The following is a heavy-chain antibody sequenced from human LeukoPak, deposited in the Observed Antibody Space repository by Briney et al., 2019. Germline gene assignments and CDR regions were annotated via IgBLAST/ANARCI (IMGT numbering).Heavy chain of an antibody. Sequence: GASVRVSSKPSGYTFTSYDINWVRQAPGQGREWMGWMKANSGNTGYAQKFQGRVTMTRNTSIRTAYMALSSLRSADTAVYYCAISVRRDIVVDDAFDIWGQGTMVTVSP. V-gene: IGHV1-8*01. D-gene: IGHD2-2*01. J-gene: IGHJ3*02. CDR3: AISVRRDIVVDDAFDI. CDR1: GYTFTSYD. CDR2: MKANSGNT.